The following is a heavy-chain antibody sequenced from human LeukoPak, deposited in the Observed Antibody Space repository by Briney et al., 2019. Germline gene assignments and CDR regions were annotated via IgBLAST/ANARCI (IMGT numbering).Heavy chain of an antibody. Sequence: SETLSLTCAVYGGSFSGYYWSWIRQPPGKGLEWIGEINHSGSTNYNPSLKSRVTISVDTSKNQFSLKLSSVTAADTAVYYCASHLRFLEWSNFDYGGQGTLVTVSA. CDR2: INHSGST. V-gene: IGHV4-34*01. D-gene: IGHD3-3*01. CDR1: GGSFSGYY. CDR3: ASHLRFLEWSNFDY. J-gene: IGHJ4*02.